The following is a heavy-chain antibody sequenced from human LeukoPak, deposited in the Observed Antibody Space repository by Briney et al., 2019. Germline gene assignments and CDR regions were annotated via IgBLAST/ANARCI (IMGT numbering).Heavy chain of an antibody. Sequence: ASVKVSCKVSGYSLTELSMHWVRQAPGKGLEWMGGFDPEDGETINAQKFQGRVTMTEDTSTDTAYMELSSLRSEDTAVYYCAIGRLRTSYGDYGYWGQGTLVTVSS. D-gene: IGHD4-17*01. J-gene: IGHJ4*02. CDR2: FDPEDGET. CDR3: AIGRLRTSYGDYGY. V-gene: IGHV1-24*01. CDR1: GYSLTELS.